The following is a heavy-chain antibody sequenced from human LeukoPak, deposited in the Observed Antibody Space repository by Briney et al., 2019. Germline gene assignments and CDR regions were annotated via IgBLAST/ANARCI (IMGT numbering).Heavy chain of an antibody. CDR1: GYTFTSYA. Sequence: GASVKVSCKASGYTFTSYAMNWVRQAPGQGLEWMGWINPNSGGTNYAQKFQGRVTMTRDTSISTAYMELSRLRSDDTAVYYCARVGVGGRYFDWFDPWGQGTLVTVSS. J-gene: IGHJ5*02. D-gene: IGHD3-9*01. CDR2: INPNSGGT. V-gene: IGHV1-2*02. CDR3: ARVGVGGRYFDWFDP.